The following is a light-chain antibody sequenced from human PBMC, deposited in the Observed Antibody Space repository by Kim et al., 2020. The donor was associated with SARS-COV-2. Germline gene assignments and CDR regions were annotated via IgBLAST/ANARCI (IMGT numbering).Light chain of an antibody. V-gene: IGKV3-20*01. CDR3: QKNGASPET. J-gene: IGKJ1*01. CDR1: QIVSSNF. CDR2: RAS. Sequence: EIVLTQSPVTLSVSPGERATLSCRASQIVSSNFFAWDQQTPGQPPMLFIYRASSRASVIPDRVSGSGAGTDFTLTISAVGTEDIVLYYCQKNGASPETFGQGTKVEIK.